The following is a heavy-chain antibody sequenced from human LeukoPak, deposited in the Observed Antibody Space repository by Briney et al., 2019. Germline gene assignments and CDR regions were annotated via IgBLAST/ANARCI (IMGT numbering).Heavy chain of an antibody. CDR3: ARELSGFYYDSSGSFDY. CDR2: INPNSGGT. Sequence: ASVKVSCKASGYTFTGYYVHWVRQAPGQGLEWMGRINPNSGGTNYAQKFQGRVTMTRDTSISTAYMERSRLRSDDTAVYYCARELSGFYYDSSGSFDYWGQGTLVTVSS. D-gene: IGHD3-22*01. J-gene: IGHJ4*02. V-gene: IGHV1-2*06. CDR1: GYTFTGYY.